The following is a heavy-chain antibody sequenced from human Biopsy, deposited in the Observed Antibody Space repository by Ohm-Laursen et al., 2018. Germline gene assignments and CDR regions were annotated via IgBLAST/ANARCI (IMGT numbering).Heavy chain of an antibody. D-gene: IGHD6-19*01. J-gene: IGHJ4*02. CDR2: INPSGSTT. CDR1: GYSFTSYY. Sequence: GASVKASCKASGYSFTSYYMHWARQAPGQGLEWMGMINPSGSTTSYPQIFQGRVTMTRDTSKSAVYMELSGLRSADTAVYFCARNTGWYGDLYYFDYWGQGTLVTVSS. V-gene: IGHV1-46*01. CDR3: ARNTGWYGDLYYFDY.